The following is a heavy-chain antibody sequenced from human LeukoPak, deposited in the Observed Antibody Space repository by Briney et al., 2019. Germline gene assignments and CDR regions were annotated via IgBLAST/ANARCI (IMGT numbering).Heavy chain of an antibody. CDR3: AKEMNRRGQQLALLDY. Sequence: SGGSLRLSCAASGFTVSSYAMSWVRQAPGKGLEWVSAISGSGGSTNYADSVKGRFTISRDNSKNTLYLQMNSLRAEDTAVYYCAKEMNRRGQQLALLDYWGQGTLVTVSS. V-gene: IGHV3-23*01. J-gene: IGHJ4*02. CDR1: GFTVSSYA. D-gene: IGHD6-13*01. CDR2: ISGSGGST.